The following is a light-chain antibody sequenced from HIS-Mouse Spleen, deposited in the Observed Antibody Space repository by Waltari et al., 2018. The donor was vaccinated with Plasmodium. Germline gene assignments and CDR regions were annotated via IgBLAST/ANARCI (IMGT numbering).Light chain of an antibody. CDR1: VLAKKY. J-gene: IGLJ3*02. Sequence: SYELTPPSSVSVSPGQTARIPCPGDVLAKKYARWFQQKPGQAPVLVIYKDSERPSGIPERFSGSSSGTTVTLTISGAQVEDEADYYCYSAADNNRVFGGGTKLTVL. V-gene: IGLV3-27*01. CDR3: YSAADNNRV. CDR2: KDS.